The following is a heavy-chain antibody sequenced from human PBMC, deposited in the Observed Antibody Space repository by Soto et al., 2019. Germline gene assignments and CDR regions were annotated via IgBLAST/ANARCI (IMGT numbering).Heavy chain of an antibody. CDR1: GYSFSHNW. CDR3: ATRAYNYGYDY. V-gene: IGHV5-51*01. D-gene: IGHD3-10*01. Sequence: GESLKISCKGSGYSFSHNWIGWVRQMPGKGLEWMGIIYPGDSDTRYSPSIQGQVTISADKSISTAYLQWSSLKASDTAMYYRATRAYNYGYDYLGNGPLVTVSS. CDR2: IYPGDSDT. J-gene: IGHJ4*01.